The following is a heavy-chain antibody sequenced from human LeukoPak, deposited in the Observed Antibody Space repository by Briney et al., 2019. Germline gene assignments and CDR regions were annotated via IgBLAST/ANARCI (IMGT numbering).Heavy chain of an antibody. CDR1: GYTLTELS. D-gene: IGHD3-10*01. J-gene: IGHJ3*02. CDR3: ATDLWFGELTNPNDAFDI. CDR2: FYPEDGET. V-gene: IGHV1-24*01. Sequence: GASVNVSCKVSGYTLTELSMHWVRQAPGKGLEWMGGFYPEDGETIYAQKFQGRVNMTEDTSTDTAYMELSSLRSEDTAVYYCATDLWFGELTNPNDAFDIWGQGTMVTVSS.